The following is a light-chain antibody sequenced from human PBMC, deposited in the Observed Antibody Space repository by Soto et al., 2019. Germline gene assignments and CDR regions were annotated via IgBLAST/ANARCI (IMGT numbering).Light chain of an antibody. Sequence: QSVLTQPPSVSGAPGQRVTISCSGISSNIGAGYDVHWYQQLPGTAPKLLISGNNNRPSGVPDRFSGSKSGTAASLAITGLQAEDEADYYCQSYDSSLSGWVFGGGTKVTVL. CDR2: GNN. CDR3: QSYDSSLSGWV. V-gene: IGLV1-40*01. CDR1: SSNIGAGYD. J-gene: IGLJ2*01.